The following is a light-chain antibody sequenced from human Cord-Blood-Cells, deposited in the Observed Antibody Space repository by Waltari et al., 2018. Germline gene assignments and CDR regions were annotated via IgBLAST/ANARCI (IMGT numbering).Light chain of an antibody. CDR2: EVS. V-gene: IGLV2-23*02. Sequence: QSALTQHASVSGSPRQSITISCTGTSRAVGSYNLVPWYQQHPGTAPKLLSYEVSKRPSGVSNRFSGSKSGNAASLTISGLEAEDEADYYCCSYAGSSTWVFGGGTKLTVL. CDR3: CSYAGSSTWV. CDR1: SRAVGSYNL. J-gene: IGLJ3*02.